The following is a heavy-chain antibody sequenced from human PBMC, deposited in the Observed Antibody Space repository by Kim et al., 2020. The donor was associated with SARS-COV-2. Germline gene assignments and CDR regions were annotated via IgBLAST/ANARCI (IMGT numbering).Heavy chain of an antibody. CDR3: ARVGVLRYFDWLSPNGMDV. J-gene: IGHJ6*02. V-gene: IGHV4-39*07. Sequence: SETLSLTCTVSGGSISSSSYYWGWIRQPPGKGLEWIGSIYYSGSTYYNPSLKSRVTISVDTSKNQFSLKLSSVTAADTAVYYCARVGVLRYFDWLSPNGMDVWGQGTTVTVSS. CDR1: GGSISSSSYY. CDR2: IYYSGST. D-gene: IGHD3-9*01.